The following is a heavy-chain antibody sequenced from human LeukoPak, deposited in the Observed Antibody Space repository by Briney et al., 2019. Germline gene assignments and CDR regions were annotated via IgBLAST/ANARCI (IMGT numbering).Heavy chain of an antibody. CDR2: ISAYNGNT. CDR3: ARGGLYSYGKYYFDY. J-gene: IGHJ4*02. CDR1: GYSFTRYG. Sequence: GASVRVSCKSSGYSFTRYGVSWVRQAPGQGLEWMGWISAYNGNTNYAQKLQGRVTMTTDTSTSTAYMELRSLRSDDTAVYYCARGGLYSYGKYYFDYWGQGTLVTVSS. D-gene: IGHD5-18*01. V-gene: IGHV1-18*01.